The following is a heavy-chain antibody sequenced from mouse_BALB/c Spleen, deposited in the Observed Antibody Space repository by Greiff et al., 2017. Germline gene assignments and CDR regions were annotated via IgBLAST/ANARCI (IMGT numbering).Heavy chain of an antibody. CDR1: GFTFSSFG. V-gene: IGHV5-17*02. CDR2: ISSGSSTI. CDR3: ARSYYGSSVPDY. D-gene: IGHD1-1*01. J-gene: IGHJ2*01. Sequence: EVKLVESGGGLVQPGGSRKLSCAASGFTFSSFGMHWVRQAPEKGLEWVAYISSGSSTIYYADTVKGRFTISRDNPKNTLFLHMTSLRSEDTAMYYCARSYYGSSVPDYWGQGTTLTVSS.